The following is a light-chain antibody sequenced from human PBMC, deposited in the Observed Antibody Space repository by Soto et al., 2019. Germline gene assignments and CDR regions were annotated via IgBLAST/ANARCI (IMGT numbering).Light chain of an antibody. CDR1: SGHSSYA. CDR3: QTWGTGIHVV. Sequence: QPVLTQSPSASASLGASVKLTCTLSSGHSSYAIAWHQQQPEKGPRYLMKLNSDGSHSKGDGIPDPFSGSSSGAERYLTISLLQSEDEADYYCQTWGTGIHVVFGGGPKLTVL. V-gene: IGLV4-69*01. CDR2: LNSDGSH. J-gene: IGLJ2*01.